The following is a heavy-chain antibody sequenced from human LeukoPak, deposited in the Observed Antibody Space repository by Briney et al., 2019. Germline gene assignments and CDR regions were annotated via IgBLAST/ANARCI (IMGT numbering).Heavy chain of an antibody. D-gene: IGHD3-9*01. Sequence: GGSLRLSCAASGFTVSSNYMSWVRQAPGKGLEWVSVIYSGGSTYYADSVKGQFTISRDNSKNTLYLQMNSLRAEDTAVYYCARAGPLRYFDWYAFDYWGQGTLVTVSS. CDR1: GFTVSSNY. V-gene: IGHV3-53*01. CDR2: IYSGGST. J-gene: IGHJ4*02. CDR3: ARAGPLRYFDWYAFDY.